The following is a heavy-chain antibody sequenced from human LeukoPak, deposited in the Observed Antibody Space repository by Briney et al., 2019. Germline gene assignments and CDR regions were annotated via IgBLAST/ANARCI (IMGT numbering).Heavy chain of an antibody. V-gene: IGHV4-59*01. Sequence: SETLSLTCTVSGGSISSYYWSWIRQPPGKGLEWIGYIYYSGSTNYNPSLKSRVTISVDTSKNQFSLKLSSVTAADTAVYYCATGEGGWHWYFDLWGRGTLVTVSS. D-gene: IGHD6-19*01. CDR1: GGSISSYY. CDR2: IYYSGST. J-gene: IGHJ2*01. CDR3: ATGEGGWHWYFDL.